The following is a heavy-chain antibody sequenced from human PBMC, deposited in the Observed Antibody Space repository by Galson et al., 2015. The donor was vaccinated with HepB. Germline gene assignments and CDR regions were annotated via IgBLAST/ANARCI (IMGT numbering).Heavy chain of an antibody. CDR3: ARQYYYDSSGYRTNWFDP. Sequence: QSGAEVKKPGESLKISCKGSGYSFTSYWIGWVRQMPGKGLEWMGIIYPGDSDTRYSPSFQGQVTISADKSISTAYLQWSSLEASDTAMYYCARQYYYDSSGYRTNWFDPWGQGTLVTVSS. V-gene: IGHV5-51*03. J-gene: IGHJ5*02. D-gene: IGHD3-22*01. CDR2: IYPGDSDT. CDR1: GYSFTSYW.